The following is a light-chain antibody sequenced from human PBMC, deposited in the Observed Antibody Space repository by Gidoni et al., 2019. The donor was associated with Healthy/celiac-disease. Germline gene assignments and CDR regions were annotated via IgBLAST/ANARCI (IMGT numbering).Light chain of an antibody. CDR2: GAS. V-gene: IGKV3-20*01. J-gene: IGKJ1*01. CDR1: QSVSSSY. CDR3: QQYGSLWT. Sequence: EIVLTQSPGTRSLSPGERATLSCRASQSVSSSYLAWYQQNPGQAPRLLIYGASSRATGIPDRCSGSGSGTDFTLTISRLEPEDFSVYYCQQYGSLWTFGQGTKVEIK.